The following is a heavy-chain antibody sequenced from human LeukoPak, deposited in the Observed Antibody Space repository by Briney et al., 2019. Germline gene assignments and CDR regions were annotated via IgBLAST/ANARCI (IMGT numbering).Heavy chain of an antibody. J-gene: IGHJ4*02. D-gene: IGHD3-22*01. CDR3: ARVRDYYASSDYSDY. V-gene: IGHV1-18*04. CDR2: ISGYNAKT. Sequence: ASMEVSCKTSGYTFTRYYVSWVRQAPGQGLEWMGWISGYNAKTKYVQKFQGRITMTIDTSTTTAYMELRSLTSDDTAVYYCARVRDYYASSDYSDYWGQGTLVTVSS. CDR1: GYTFTRYY.